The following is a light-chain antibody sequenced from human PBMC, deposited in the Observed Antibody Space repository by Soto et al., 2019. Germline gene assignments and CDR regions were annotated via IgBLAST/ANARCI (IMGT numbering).Light chain of an antibody. CDR1: QSISSY. V-gene: IGKV1-39*01. J-gene: IGKJ1*01. CDR3: QQSYSTPRT. CDR2: AAS. Sequence: DIHMTQSPSSRSASVGEIVTITFRASQSISSYLNWYQQKPGKAPKLLIYAASSLQSGVPSRFSGSGSGTDFTLTISSLQPEDFATYYCQQSYSTPRTFGQGTKVDNK.